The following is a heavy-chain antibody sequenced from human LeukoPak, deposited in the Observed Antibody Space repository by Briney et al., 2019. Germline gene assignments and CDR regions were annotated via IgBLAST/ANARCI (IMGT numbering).Heavy chain of an antibody. Sequence: GTSLRLSCTASRLTFSSYGMHGVRQAPGKGLEWVAAIGYAETDKFYTDSVKGRFTISRDNSESTLDLQMHSLRSGDTAVYYCARGGGAVPYIRNALDMWGQGTMVTVSS. J-gene: IGHJ3*02. CDR2: IGYAETDK. CDR3: ARGGGAVPYIRNALDM. CDR1: RLTFSSYG. D-gene: IGHD3-16*01. V-gene: IGHV3-33*01.